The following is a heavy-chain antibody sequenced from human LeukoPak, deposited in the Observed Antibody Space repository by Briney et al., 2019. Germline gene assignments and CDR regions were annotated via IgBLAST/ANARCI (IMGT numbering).Heavy chain of an antibody. V-gene: IGHV4-59*08. Sequence: PSETLSLTCTVSGGSISSYYWSWIRQPPGKGLEWIGYMSYSGSTNNNPSLKSRVTISVDPSKSHFSLKLTSVTAADTAVYYCARHSTVTTSWYFDLWGRGTLVTVSS. D-gene: IGHD4-17*01. CDR2: MSYSGST. CDR3: ARHSTVTTSWYFDL. J-gene: IGHJ2*01. CDR1: GGSISSYY.